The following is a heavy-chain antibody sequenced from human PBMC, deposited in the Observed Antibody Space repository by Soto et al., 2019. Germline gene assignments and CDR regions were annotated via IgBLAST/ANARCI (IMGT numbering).Heavy chain of an antibody. CDR3: ARPLFGVAQDAFDI. J-gene: IGHJ3*02. CDR2: IIPILGIA. CDR1: GGTFSSYT. Sequence: SVKVSCKASGGTFSSYTISWVRQAPGQGLEWMGRIIPILGIANYAQKFQGRVTITADKSTSTAYMELSSLRSEDTAVYYCARPLFGVAQDAFDIWGQGTIVTVSS. D-gene: IGHD3-3*01. V-gene: IGHV1-69*02.